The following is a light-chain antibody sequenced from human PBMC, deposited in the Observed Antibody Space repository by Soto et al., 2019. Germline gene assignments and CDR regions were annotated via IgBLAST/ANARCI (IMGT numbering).Light chain of an antibody. J-gene: IGLJ2*01. CDR3: SSYTSTNFVI. CDR2: DVS. Sequence: QSVLTQPASVSGSPGQSITISCTGSSSDIGDYKYVSWYKHHPGKAPKLMIYDVSNRPSGVSNRFSGSKSGNTASLTISGLQAEDEADYYCSSYTSTNFVIFGRGTKLTVL. CDR1: SSDIGDYKY. V-gene: IGLV2-14*03.